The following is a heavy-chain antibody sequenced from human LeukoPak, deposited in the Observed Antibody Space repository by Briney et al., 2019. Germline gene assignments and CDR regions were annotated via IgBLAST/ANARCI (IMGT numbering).Heavy chain of an antibody. CDR3: ATQVAVRRLWSWFDL. CDR2: INYSGSA. V-gene: IGHV4-59*08. D-gene: IGHD6-6*01. CDR1: GGSISSYY. Sequence: ETLSLTCTVSGGSISSYYWSWIRQPPGKGLEWIGYINYSGSAKYNPSLKSRVTISVDRSKNQFSLKLRSVTAAETAVYYCATQVAVRRLWSWFDLWGQGTLVTVSS. J-gene: IGHJ5*02.